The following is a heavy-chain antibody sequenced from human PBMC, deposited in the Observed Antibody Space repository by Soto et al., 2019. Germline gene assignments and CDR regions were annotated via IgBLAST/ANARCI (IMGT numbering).Heavy chain of an antibody. D-gene: IGHD5-18*01. CDR3: AKDEGGYSYGSKCPFDY. Sequence: EVQLLESGGGLVQPGGSLRLSCAASGFTFSSYAMSWVRQAPGKGLEWVSAISGSGGSTYYADSVKGRFTISRDNSKNTLYLQMNRLRAEDTAVYYCAKDEGGYSYGSKCPFDYWGQGTLVTVSS. CDR2: ISGSGGST. V-gene: IGHV3-23*01. CDR1: GFTFSSYA. J-gene: IGHJ4*02.